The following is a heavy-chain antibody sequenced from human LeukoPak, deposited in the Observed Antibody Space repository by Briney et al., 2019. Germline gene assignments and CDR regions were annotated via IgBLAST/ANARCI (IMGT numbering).Heavy chain of an antibody. CDR2: IYYSGST. D-gene: IGHD6-19*01. CDR1: GGSFSGYY. J-gene: IGHJ4*02. V-gene: IGHV4-59*08. Sequence: SETLSLTCAVYGGSFSGYYWSWIRQPPGKGLEWIGYIYYSGSTNYNPSLKSRVTISVDTSKNQFSLKLSSVTAADTAVYYCATTLPASGWYYFDYWGQRTLVTVSS. CDR3: ATTLPASGWYYFDY.